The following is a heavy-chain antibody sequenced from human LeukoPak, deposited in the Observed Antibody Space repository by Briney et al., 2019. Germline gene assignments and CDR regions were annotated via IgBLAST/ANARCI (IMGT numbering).Heavy chain of an antibody. CDR3: ARGPYGDYVDAFDI. CDR2: ISSSSSYI. CDR1: GFTFSSYS. Sequence: PGGSLRLSCAASGFTFSSYSMNWVRQAPGKGLEWVSSISSSSSYIYYADSVKGRFTISRDNAKNSLYLQMNSLRAEDTAMYYCARGPYGDYVDAFDIWGQGTMVTVSS. V-gene: IGHV3-21*01. J-gene: IGHJ3*02. D-gene: IGHD4-17*01.